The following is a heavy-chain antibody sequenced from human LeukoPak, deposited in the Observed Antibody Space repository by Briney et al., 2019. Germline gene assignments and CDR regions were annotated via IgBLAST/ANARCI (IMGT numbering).Heavy chain of an antibody. Sequence: GGSLRLSCAASGLTVSSSYMSWVRQAPGKGLEWVSAISGSGGSTYYADSVKGRFTISRGNSKNTLYLQMNSLRAEDTAVYYCAKAVDTAMVEFDYWGQGTLVTVSS. CDR1: GLTVSSSY. J-gene: IGHJ4*02. CDR2: ISGSGGST. D-gene: IGHD5-18*01. V-gene: IGHV3-23*01. CDR3: AKAVDTAMVEFDY.